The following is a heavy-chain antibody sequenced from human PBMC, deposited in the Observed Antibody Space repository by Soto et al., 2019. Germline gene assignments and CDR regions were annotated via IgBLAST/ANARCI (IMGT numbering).Heavy chain of an antibody. CDR2: IYYSGST. Sequence: QVQLQESGPGLVKPSETLSLTCTVSGGCISSYYWSWIRQPPGKGLEWSGYIYYSGSTNYNPSLSSRVTSSVDTSKNQSSLKLSSLTAADTAAYYCARLSGWSVDYCSQATLVTVSS. CDR1: GGCISSYY. D-gene: IGHD6-19*01. CDR3: ARLSGWSVDY. V-gene: IGHV4-59*08. J-gene: IGHJ4*02.